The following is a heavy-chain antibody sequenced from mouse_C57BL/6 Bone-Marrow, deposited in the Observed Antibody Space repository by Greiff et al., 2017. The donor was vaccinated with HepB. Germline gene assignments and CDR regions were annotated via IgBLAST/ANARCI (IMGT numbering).Heavy chain of an antibody. CDR1: GYTFTDYY. CDR2: INPNNGGT. CDR3: ATASYYYGTPYYFDY. V-gene: IGHV1-26*01. D-gene: IGHD1-1*01. Sequence: VQLQQSGPELVKPGASVKISCKASGYTFTDYYMNWVKQSHGKSLEWIGDINPNNGGTSYNQKFKGKATLTVDKSSSTAYMELRSLTSEDSAVYYCATASYYYGTPYYFDYWGQGTTLTVSS. J-gene: IGHJ2*01.